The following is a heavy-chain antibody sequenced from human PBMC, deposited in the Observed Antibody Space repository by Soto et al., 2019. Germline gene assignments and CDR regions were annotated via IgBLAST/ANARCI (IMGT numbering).Heavy chain of an antibody. J-gene: IGHJ1*01. D-gene: IGHD5-18*01. V-gene: IGHV4-31*01. Sequence: QVLLQESGPGLVKPSQTLSLTCTVSGGSINTAGHYWSWIRQLPGKGLEWMGYIYYNGATNYNPSLTTQLTNSRNTGNNQFSRTLTSVTAAETAMYLCARNGQMVSRWNNTEFQDWGKGTLGTVSS. CDR3: ARNGQMVSRWNNTEFQD. CDR2: IYYNGAT. CDR1: GGSINTAGHY.